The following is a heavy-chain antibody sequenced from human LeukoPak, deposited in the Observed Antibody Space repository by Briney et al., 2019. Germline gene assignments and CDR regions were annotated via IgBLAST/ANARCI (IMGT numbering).Heavy chain of an antibody. J-gene: IGHJ4*02. CDR2: IKQDGSEK. CDR3: ARYIYDFWSGYYPDYFDY. V-gene: IGHV3-7*01. D-gene: IGHD3-3*01. Sequence: GSQRLSCAASGFTFSSYWMSWVRQAPGKGLEWVANIKQDGSEKYYVDSVKGRFTISRDNAKNSLYLQMNSLRAEDTAVYYCARYIYDFWSGYYPDYFDYWGQGTLVTVSS. CDR1: GFTFSSYW.